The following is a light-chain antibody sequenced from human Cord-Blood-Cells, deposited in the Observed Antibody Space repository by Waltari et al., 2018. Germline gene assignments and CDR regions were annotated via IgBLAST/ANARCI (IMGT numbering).Light chain of an antibody. J-gene: IGKJ2*01. CDR3: QQYYSTPYT. Sequence: DIVMTQSPDSLAVSLGERATINCKSSQSVLYSSNNKNYLAWYQQKPGQPPKLLIYWASTRESGVPDRFSGSGSGTDFTLTISSLQAEYVAVYDCQQYYSTPYTFGQGTKLEIK. CDR1: QSVLYSSNNKNY. V-gene: IGKV4-1*01. CDR2: WAS.